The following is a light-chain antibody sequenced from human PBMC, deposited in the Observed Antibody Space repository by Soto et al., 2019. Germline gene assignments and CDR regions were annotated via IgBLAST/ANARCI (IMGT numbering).Light chain of an antibody. V-gene: IGKV2-28*01. J-gene: IGKJ2*01. Sequence: DIVMTQSPLSLPVTPGEPASISCRSGQSLLHSNGYTYLDWYLQKPGQSPQLLIYLGSNRASGVPDRFSGSGSGTDFTLKISRVATGDVGVYYCMQTLQTPYTFGQGTKLEIK. CDR2: LGS. CDR1: QSLLHSNGYTY. CDR3: MQTLQTPYT.